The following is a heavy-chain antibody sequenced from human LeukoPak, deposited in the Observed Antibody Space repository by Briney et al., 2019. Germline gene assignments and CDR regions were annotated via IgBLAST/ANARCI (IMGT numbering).Heavy chain of an antibody. V-gene: IGHV4-39*07. CDR3: ARDLLDYGDYEEWYFDL. J-gene: IGHJ2*01. CDR2: IYYSGST. Sequence: SETLSLTCTVPGGSISSSSYYWGWIRQPPGKGLEWIGSIYYSGSTYYNPSLKSRVTISVNTSKNQFSLKLSSVTAADTAVYYCARDLLDYGDYEEWYFDLWGRGTLVTVSS. D-gene: IGHD4-17*01. CDR1: GGSISSSSYY.